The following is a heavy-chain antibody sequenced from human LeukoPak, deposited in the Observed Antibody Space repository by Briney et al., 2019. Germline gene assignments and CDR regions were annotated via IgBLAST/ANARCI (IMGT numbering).Heavy chain of an antibody. CDR3: AKGGSLLWFGESFDY. V-gene: IGHV3-23*01. CDR2: ISGSGGSI. J-gene: IGHJ4*02. CDR1: GFTFSSYA. D-gene: IGHD3-10*01. Sequence: PGGSLRLSCAASGFTFSSYAMSWVRQAPGKGLEWVSAISGSGGSIYYADSVKGRFTISRDNSKNTLYLQMNSLRAEDTAVYYCAKGGSLLWFGESFDYWGQGTLVTVSS.